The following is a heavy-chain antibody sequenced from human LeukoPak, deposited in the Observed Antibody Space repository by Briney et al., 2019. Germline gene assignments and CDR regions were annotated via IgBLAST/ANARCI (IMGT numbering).Heavy chain of an antibody. CDR1: GFTFSRYG. D-gene: IGHD3-3*02. J-gene: IGHJ4*02. Sequence: QTGGSLRLSCVASGFTFSRYGMHWVRQAPGKGLEWVAVISYDGNNKYYADSVKGRFTVSRDNSRNTLDLQMNSLRAEDTAIYYCAKQGAFLGWLLMSYFDYWGQGTLVTVSS. V-gene: IGHV3-33*06. CDR3: AKQGAFLGWLLMSYFDY. CDR2: ISYDGNNK.